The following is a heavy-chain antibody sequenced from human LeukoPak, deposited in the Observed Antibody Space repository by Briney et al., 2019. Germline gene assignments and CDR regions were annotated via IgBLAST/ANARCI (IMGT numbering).Heavy chain of an antibody. J-gene: IGHJ4*02. CDR3: ARVPATGTAFDD. V-gene: IGHV3-74*01. Sequence: GGSLRLSCAASTFTFSNYWMHWVRQAPGKGLVWVSRINIDGRSISYADSVKGRFTISSDNAKNTLYLQMNSLRAEDTAVYYCARVPATGTAFDDWGQGTLVTVSS. CDR2: INIDGRSI. CDR1: TFTFSNYW. D-gene: IGHD6-13*01.